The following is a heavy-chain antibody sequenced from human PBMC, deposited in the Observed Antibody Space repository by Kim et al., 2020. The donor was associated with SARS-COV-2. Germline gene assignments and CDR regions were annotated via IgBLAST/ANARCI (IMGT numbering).Heavy chain of an antibody. D-gene: IGHD1-26*01. CDR2: ISSSSSTI. J-gene: IGHJ4*02. CDR3: ARGYRDSGSYFFDY. CDR1: GFTFSSYS. Sequence: GGSLRLSCAASGFTFSSYSMNWVRQAPGKGLEWVSYISSSSSTIYYADSVKGRFTISRDNAKNSLYLQMNSLRAEDTAVYYCARGYRDSGSYFFDYWGQGTLVTVSS. V-gene: IGHV3-48*04.